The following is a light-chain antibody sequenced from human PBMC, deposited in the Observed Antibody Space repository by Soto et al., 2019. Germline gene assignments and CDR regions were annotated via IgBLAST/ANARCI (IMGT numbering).Light chain of an antibody. CDR1: QSVSSY. V-gene: IGKV3-15*01. Sequence: ETVLTQAPATRSLSPVERATLSCRASQSVSSYLAWYQQKPGQAPRLLIYGASTRATDIPARFSGSGSGTEFTLTISSLQSEDFAVYYCQQYNNWPRTFGQGTKVDIK. CDR2: GAS. J-gene: IGKJ1*01. CDR3: QQYNNWPRT.